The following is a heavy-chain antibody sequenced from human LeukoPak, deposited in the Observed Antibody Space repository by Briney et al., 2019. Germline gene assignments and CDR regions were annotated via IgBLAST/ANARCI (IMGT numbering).Heavy chain of an antibody. CDR1: GFTFDDYA. CDR3: AKDGEGFGELYWYFDL. J-gene: IGHJ2*01. D-gene: IGHD3-10*01. CDR2: ISGDGGST. V-gene: IGHV3-43*02. Sequence: GGSLRLSCAASGFTFDDYAMHWVRQAPGKGLEWVSLISGDGGSTYYADSVKGRFTISRDNSKNSLYLQMNSLRTEDTALYYCAKDGEGFGELYWYFDLWGRGTLATVSS.